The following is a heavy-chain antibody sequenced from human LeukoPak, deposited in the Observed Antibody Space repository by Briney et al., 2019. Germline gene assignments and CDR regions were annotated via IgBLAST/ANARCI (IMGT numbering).Heavy chain of an antibody. CDR2: ISSSRSTI. CDR3: ASALEWLLFFDY. V-gene: IGHV3-48*01. J-gene: IGHJ4*02. D-gene: IGHD3-3*01. CDR1: GFTLSSYS. Sequence: GGSLRLSCAASGFTLSSYSMNWVRQAPGKGLEWVSYISSSRSTIYYADSVKGRFTISRDNAKNSLYLQMNSLRAEDTAVYYCASALEWLLFFDYWGQGTLVTVSS.